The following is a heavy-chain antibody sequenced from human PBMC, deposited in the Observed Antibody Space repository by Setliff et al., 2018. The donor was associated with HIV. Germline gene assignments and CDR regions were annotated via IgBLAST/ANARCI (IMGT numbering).Heavy chain of an antibody. CDR2: IRGSGGST. Sequence: PGGSLRLSCAASGFTFSSYAMSWVRQAPGKGLEWVSAIRGSGGSTYYADSVKGRFTISRDKSKKTWYLQMNSLRAEDTDVYYCSTIVESRGYHGGNYFDFWGRGSLVTVSS. D-gene: IGHD3-22*01. CDR3: STIVESRGYHGGNYFDF. V-gene: IGHV3-23*01. CDR1: GFTFSSYA. J-gene: IGHJ4*02.